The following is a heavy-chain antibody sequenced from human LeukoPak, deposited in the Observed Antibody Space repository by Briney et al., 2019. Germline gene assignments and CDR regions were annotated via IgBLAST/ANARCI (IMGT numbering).Heavy chain of an antibody. CDR1: GFTPSSYW. CDR3: VRGRGSYGWFDP. D-gene: IGHD3-10*01. J-gene: IGHJ5*02. V-gene: IGHV3-74*01. Sequence: GGSLRLSCAASGFTPSSYWMHWVRQVPGKGLVWVSRISGDGTARNYADSVKGRFTISRDDAKNTVDLQMNSLRGEDTAVYYCVRGRGSYGWFDPWGQGTLVTVSS. CDR2: ISGDGTAR.